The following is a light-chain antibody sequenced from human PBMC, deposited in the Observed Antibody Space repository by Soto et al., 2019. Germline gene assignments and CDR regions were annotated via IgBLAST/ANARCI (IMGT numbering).Light chain of an antibody. CDR1: QSGSSN. J-gene: IGKJ4*01. CDR2: GTS. V-gene: IGKV3-15*01. CDR3: QHYDKWPLT. Sequence: EIVMTQSPATLSVSPGERATLSCRASQSGSSNLGWYQQKPGQAPRLLLYGTSTSATAIPARFCGSGSGTEFTLTISSLHSEYFAVYYCQHYDKWPLTIVGWTKVEIK.